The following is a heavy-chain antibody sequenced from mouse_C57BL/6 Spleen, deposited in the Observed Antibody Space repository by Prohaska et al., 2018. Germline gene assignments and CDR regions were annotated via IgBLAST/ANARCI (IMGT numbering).Heavy chain of an antibody. Sequence: LKISCKASGYTFTDYYMNWVKQSHGKSLEWIGDINPNNGGTSYNQKFKGKATLTVDKSSSTAYMELRSLTSEDSAVYYCARHGNYFYYFDYWGQGTTLTVSS. V-gene: IGHV1-26*01. CDR2: INPNNGGT. CDR3: ARHGNYFYYFDY. CDR1: GYTFTDYY. D-gene: IGHD2-1*01. J-gene: IGHJ2*01.